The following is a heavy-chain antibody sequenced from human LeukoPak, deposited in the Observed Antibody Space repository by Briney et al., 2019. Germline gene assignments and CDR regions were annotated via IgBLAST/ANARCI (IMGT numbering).Heavy chain of an antibody. CDR1: GFTFSSYW. D-gene: IGHD1-26*01. J-gene: IGHJ2*01. CDR3: ARVGQGEWFFDL. Sequence: GGSLRLSCATSGFTFSSYWMHWVRQAPGKGLVWVSRINTDGRATSYADSVKGRFTISRDNAENTLYLQMNSLGAEDTAVYYCARVGQGEWFFDLWGRGTLVTVSS. V-gene: IGHV3-74*01. CDR2: INTDGRAT.